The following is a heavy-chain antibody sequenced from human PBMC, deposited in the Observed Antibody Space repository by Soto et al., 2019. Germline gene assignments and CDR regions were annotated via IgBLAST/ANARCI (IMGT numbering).Heavy chain of an antibody. CDR2: TSYDGNNE. D-gene: IGHD1-1*01. V-gene: IGHV3-30*18. Sequence: WGSLRLSCAASGFTFSNYAIHFFRHSPGKGLEWVALTSYDGNNEYYTDSVKGRFTISRDNSKNTLFLQMNSPRPEDTAVYYCAKDKGVFNWATSYFDYWGQGALVTVAS. J-gene: IGHJ4*02. CDR1: GFTFSNYA. CDR3: AKDKGVFNWATSYFDY.